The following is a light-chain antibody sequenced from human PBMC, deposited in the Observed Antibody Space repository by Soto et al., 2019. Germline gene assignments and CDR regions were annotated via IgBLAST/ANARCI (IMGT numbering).Light chain of an antibody. J-gene: IGKJ3*01. CDR2: DTS. V-gene: IGKV3-11*01. Sequence: EIVLTQSPATLSLSPGERATLSCRASQSVSNYLVWYQQKPGQAPRLLIYDTSNRATGIPARFSGSGSGTDFTLTISSLEPEDFAVDYCQQRTNWPRSFTFGPGTKVELK. CDR1: QSVSNY. CDR3: QQRTNWPRSFT.